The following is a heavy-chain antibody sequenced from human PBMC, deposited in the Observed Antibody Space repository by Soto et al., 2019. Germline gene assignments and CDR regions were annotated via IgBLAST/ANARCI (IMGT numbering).Heavy chain of an antibody. V-gene: IGHV1-3*01. CDR2: DNAGNGNT. J-gene: IGHJ3*02. D-gene: IGHD3-22*01. CDR1: GYNFTCYP. Sequence: SKVTGYNFTCYPFQSVRHAPGLKSQQMGWDNAGNGNTKYSQKSKGRVTITRDTSASTAYMELSSLRSEDTAVYYCARDLFYYDSSGYPTSDAFDIWGQGTMVTVS. CDR3: ARDLFYYDSSGYPTSDAFDI.